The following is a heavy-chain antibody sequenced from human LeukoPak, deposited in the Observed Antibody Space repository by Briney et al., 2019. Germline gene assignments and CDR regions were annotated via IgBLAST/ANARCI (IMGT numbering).Heavy chain of an antibody. CDR1: GFTVSTNY. Sequence: GGSLRLSCAASGFTVSTNYMSWVRQAPGKGLEWVSVIYSGGSTSYAASVKGRFTIPRDNSKNTLYLQMNSLRAEDTAVYYCARGGHRQQQLDYWGQGTLVTVSS. D-gene: IGHD6-13*01. J-gene: IGHJ4*02. CDR2: IYSGGST. V-gene: IGHV3-53*01. CDR3: ARGGHRQQQLDY.